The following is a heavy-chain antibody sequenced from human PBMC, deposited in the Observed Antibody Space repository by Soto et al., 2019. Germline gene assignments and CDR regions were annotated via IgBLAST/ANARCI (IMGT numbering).Heavy chain of an antibody. CDR2: IKQDGSEK. V-gene: IGHV3-7*01. D-gene: IGHD1-26*01. J-gene: IGHJ6*03. Sequence: GGSLRLSCAASGFTFSSYWMSWVRQAPGKGLEWVANIKQDGSEKYYVDSVKGRFTISRDNAKNSLYLQMNSLRAEDTAVYYCAIVRFLGYYYYYMDFWCKGTTGTVSS. CDR1: GFTFSSYW. CDR3: AIVRFLGYYYYYMDF.